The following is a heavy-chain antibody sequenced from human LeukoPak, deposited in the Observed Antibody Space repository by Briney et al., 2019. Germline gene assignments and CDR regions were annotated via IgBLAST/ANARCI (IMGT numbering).Heavy chain of an antibody. V-gene: IGHV3-74*03. CDR3: VRDRETTVTTLDF. CDR1: GFIFSSYW. D-gene: IGHD4-11*01. J-gene: IGHJ4*02. Sequence: PGGSLRLSCAASGFIFSSYWMHWVRQVPGHRLVWVSRISGDGSSTTYADSVKGRFTISRDNAKDTLYLQMSSLRAEDTAVYYCVRDRETTVTTLDFWGQGTVVTVSS. CDR2: ISGDGSST.